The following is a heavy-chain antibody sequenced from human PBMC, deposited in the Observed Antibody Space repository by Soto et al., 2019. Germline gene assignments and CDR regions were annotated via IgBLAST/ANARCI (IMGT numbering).Heavy chain of an antibody. CDR3: ARSRVVPAAIYYYYMDV. CDR2: IYYSGST. J-gene: IGHJ6*03. D-gene: IGHD2-2*01. Sequence: PSETLSLTCTVSGGSISSGGYYWSWIRQHPGKGLEWIGYIYYSGSTYYNPSLKSRVTISVDTSKNQFSLKLSSVTAADTAVYYCARSRVVPAAIYYYYMDVWGKGTTVTVSS. CDR1: GGSISSGGYY. V-gene: IGHV4-31*03.